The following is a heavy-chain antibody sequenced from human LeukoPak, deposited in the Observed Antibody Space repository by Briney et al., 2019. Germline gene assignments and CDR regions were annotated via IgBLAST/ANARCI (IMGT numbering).Heavy chain of an antibody. Sequence: SETLSLTCTISGGSISSYYWSWIRQPPGKGLEWIGYIYYSGSTNYNPSLKSRVTISVDTSKNQFSLKLSSVTAADTAVYYCARLRACSSTSCHSPYYYYGMDVWGQGTTVTVSS. CDR2: IYYSGST. V-gene: IGHV4-59*12. CDR1: GGSISSYY. D-gene: IGHD2-2*01. CDR3: ARLRACSSTSCHSPYYYYGMDV. J-gene: IGHJ6*02.